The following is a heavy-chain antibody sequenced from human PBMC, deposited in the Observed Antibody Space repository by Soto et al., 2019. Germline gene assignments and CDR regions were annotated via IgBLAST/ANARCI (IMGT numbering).Heavy chain of an antibody. Sequence: SETLSLTCAVYGGSFSGYYWSWIRQPPGKGLEWIGEINHSGSTNYNPSLKSRVTISVDTSKNQFSLKLSSVTAADTAVYYCARGLSGDNWNYFDIWGQGTMVTVSS. CDR1: GGSFSGYY. CDR3: ARGLSGDNWNYFDI. V-gene: IGHV4-34*01. D-gene: IGHD1-7*01. CDR2: INHSGST. J-gene: IGHJ3*02.